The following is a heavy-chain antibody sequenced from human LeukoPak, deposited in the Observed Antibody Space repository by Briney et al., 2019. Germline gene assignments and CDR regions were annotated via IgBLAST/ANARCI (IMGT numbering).Heavy chain of an antibody. D-gene: IGHD1-26*01. V-gene: IGHV3-73*01. CDR3: IRGAASGSYYGFDV. CDR2: IRSKANDYAT. CDR1: GFTFSGST. J-gene: IGHJ6*02. Sequence: GGSLRLSCAASGFTFSGSTMHWVRQASGKGLEWVGRIRSKANDYATAYATSVKGRFTLSRDDSKNTAYLQMNSLKTEDTAVYYCIRGAASGSYYGFDVWGQGATVTVSS.